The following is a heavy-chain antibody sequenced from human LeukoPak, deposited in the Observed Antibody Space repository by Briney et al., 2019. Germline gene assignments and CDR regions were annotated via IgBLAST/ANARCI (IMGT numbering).Heavy chain of an antibody. Sequence: PSETLSLTCTVSGGSISSSSYYWGWIRQPPGKGLEWIGSIYYSGSTYYNPSLKSRVTISVDTSKNQFSLKLSSVTAADTAMYYCTGAVWGYDSSGFNFDYWGQGTLVTVSS. V-gene: IGHV4-39*07. CDR3: TGAVWGYDSSGFNFDY. CDR2: IYYSGST. J-gene: IGHJ4*02. CDR1: GGSISSSSYY. D-gene: IGHD3-22*01.